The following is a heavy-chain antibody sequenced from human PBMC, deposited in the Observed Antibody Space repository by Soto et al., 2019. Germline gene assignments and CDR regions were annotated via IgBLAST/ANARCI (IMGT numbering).Heavy chain of an antibody. J-gene: IGHJ4*02. V-gene: IGHV3-30*14. CDR2: ISYYGNNK. Sequence: QVQLVESGGGVVQPGRSLRLSCAASGFTFGTYPMHWIRQAPGKGLEWVAFISYYGNNKYYADSVQGRFTISRDNSKSTLYLQMNSLRPEDTAVYYCARDLGSGSDPDHSFDYWGQGTLVTVSS. CDR1: GFTFGTYP. CDR3: ARDLGSGSDPDHSFDY. D-gene: IGHD3-10*01.